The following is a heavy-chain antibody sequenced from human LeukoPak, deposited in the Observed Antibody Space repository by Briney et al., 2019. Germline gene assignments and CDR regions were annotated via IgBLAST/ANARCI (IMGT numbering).Heavy chain of an antibody. D-gene: IGHD2-15*01. V-gene: IGHV3-21*01. CDR1: GFTFSSYS. CDR2: ISSSSSYI. CDR3: ARDGGGVVVVVAATTGTGMDV. Sequence: PGGSLRLSCAASGFTFSSYSMNCVRQAPGEGLEWVSSISSSSSYIYYADSVKGRFTIYRDNAKNSLYLQMNSLRAEDTAVHYCARDGGGVVVVVAATTGTGMDVWGKGTTVTVSS. J-gene: IGHJ6*04.